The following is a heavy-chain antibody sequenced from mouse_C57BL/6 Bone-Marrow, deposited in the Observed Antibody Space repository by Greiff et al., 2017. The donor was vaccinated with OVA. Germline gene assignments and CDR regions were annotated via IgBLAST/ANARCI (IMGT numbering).Heavy chain of an antibody. D-gene: IGHD2-5*01. CDR3: AHYYSNPGFAY. Sequence: EVQLVESGGDLVKPGGSLKLSCAASGFTFSSYGMSWVRQTPDKRLEWVATISSGGSYTYYPDSVKGRFTISRDNAKNTLYLQMSSLKSEDTAMYYCAHYYSNPGFAYWGQGTLGTVSA. CDR1: GFTFSSYG. V-gene: IGHV5-6*01. J-gene: IGHJ3*01. CDR2: ISSGGSYT.